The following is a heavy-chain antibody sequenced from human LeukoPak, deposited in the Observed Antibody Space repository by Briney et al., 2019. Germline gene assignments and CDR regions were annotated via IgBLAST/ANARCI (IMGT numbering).Heavy chain of an antibody. V-gene: IGHV1-18*01. Sequence: VASVKVSCKASGYTFTSYGISWVRQAPGQGLEWMGWISAYNGNTNYAQKLQGRVTMTTDTSTSTAYMELRSLRSDDTAVYYCARGTVTTGGYYYYYMDVWGKGTTVTVSS. J-gene: IGHJ6*03. D-gene: IGHD4-17*01. CDR3: ARGTVTTGGYYYYYMDV. CDR1: GYTFTSYG. CDR2: ISAYNGNT.